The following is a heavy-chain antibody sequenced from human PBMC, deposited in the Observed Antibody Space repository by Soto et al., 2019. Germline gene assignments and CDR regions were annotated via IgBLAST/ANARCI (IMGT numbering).Heavy chain of an antibody. Sequence: QVQLVESGGGVVQPGRSLRLSCAACGFTFSSYAMHWVRQAPGRGLEWVAVIAYDGSNKYYADSVKGRFTISRDNSKNTLYLQMTNLRAEDTAVYYCPRQTDLLGSYQFDHWGQRTLVTLSS. CDR1: GFTFSSYA. J-gene: IGHJ4*02. D-gene: IGHD1-26*01. V-gene: IGHV3-30-3*01. CDR2: IAYDGSNK. CDR3: PRQTDLLGSYQFDH.